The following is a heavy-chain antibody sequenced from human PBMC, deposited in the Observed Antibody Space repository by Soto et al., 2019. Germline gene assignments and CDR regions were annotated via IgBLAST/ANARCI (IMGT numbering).Heavy chain of an antibody. CDR1: GGTFSSYA. J-gene: IGHJ5*02. CDR2: IIPIFGTA. Sequence: SVKVSCKASGGTFSSYAISWVRQAPGQGLEWMGGIIPIFGTANYAQKFQGRVTITADKSTSTAYMELSSLRSEDTAMYYCARVPYSSSWRPVWFDPWGQGTLVTVSS. V-gene: IGHV1-69*06. CDR3: ARVPYSSSWRPVWFDP. D-gene: IGHD6-13*01.